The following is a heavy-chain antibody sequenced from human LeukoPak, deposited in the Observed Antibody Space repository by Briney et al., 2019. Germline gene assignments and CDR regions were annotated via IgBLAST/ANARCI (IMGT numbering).Heavy chain of an antibody. CDR2: ISSSSSYI. J-gene: IGHJ4*02. Sequence: PGGSLRLSCAASGFIFNSYAMNWVRQAPGKGLEWVSSISSSSSYIYYADSVKGRFTISRDNAKNSLYLQMNSLRAEDTAVYYCARASSSSGYYFDYWGQGTLVTVSS. CDR3: ARASSSSGYYFDY. V-gene: IGHV3-21*01. CDR1: GFIFNSYA. D-gene: IGHD6-6*01.